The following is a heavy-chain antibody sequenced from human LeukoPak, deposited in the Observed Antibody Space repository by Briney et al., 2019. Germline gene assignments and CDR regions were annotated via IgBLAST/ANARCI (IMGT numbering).Heavy chain of an antibody. Sequence: SETLSLTCTVSGGSIGSSSYYWGWIRQPPGKGLEWIGSIYYSGSTYYNPSLKSRVTISVDTSKNQFSLKLSSVTAADTAVYYCARHVGSSWPPFDYWGQGTLVTVSS. CDR3: ARHVGSSWPPFDY. D-gene: IGHD6-13*01. CDR2: IYYSGST. V-gene: IGHV4-39*01. CDR1: GGSIGSSSYY. J-gene: IGHJ4*02.